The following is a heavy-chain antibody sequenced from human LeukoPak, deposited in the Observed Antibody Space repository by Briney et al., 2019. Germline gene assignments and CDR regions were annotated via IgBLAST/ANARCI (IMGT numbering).Heavy chain of an antibody. CDR3: AKDPMVRGLTYDY. CDR1: GFTFGTYP. D-gene: IGHD3-10*01. Sequence: GVSLRLSCAASGFTFGTYPVSWARQGPGKGLEWVTAISGIGTYTYYADSVKGRFTISRDNSKNTLYLQMNSLRADDTAVYFCAKDPMVRGLTYDYWGQGTLVTVSS. J-gene: IGHJ4*02. V-gene: IGHV3-23*01. CDR2: ISGIGTYT.